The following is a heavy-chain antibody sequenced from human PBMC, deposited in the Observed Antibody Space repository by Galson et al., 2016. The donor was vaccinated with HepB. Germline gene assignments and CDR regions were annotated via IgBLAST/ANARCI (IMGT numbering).Heavy chain of an antibody. CDR3: ARQTYYDYVWGSYNSFDF. D-gene: IGHD3-16*01. CDR1: GDSISSRAYH. V-gene: IGHV4-39*01. Sequence: SETLSLTCSVSGDSISSRAYHWGWIRQPPGKGLEWIGSIYYIGTTYYNPSLKSRVSISVDTSKSQFSLTLNSFTAADPAVYYCARQTYYDYVWGSYNSFDFWGQGTVVTVSS. CDR2: IYYIGTT. J-gene: IGHJ4*02.